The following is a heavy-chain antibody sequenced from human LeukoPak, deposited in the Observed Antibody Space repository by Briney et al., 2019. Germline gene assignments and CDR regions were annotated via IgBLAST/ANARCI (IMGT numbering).Heavy chain of an antibody. CDR1: GYTLTELS. CDR3: ARDRVGTWQPLPFGYYYYGMDV. CDR2: FDPEDGET. V-gene: IGHV1-24*01. D-gene: IGHD1-26*01. J-gene: IGHJ6*02. Sequence: ASVKVSCKVSGYTLTELSMHWVRQAPGKGLEWMGGFDPEDGETTYAQKFQGRVTMTEDTSTDIAYMELSSVTAADTAVYYCARDRVGTWQPLPFGYYYYGMDVWGQGTTVTVSS.